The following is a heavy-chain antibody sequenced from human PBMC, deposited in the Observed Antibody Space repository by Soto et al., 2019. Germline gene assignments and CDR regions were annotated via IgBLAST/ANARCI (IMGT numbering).Heavy chain of an antibody. CDR2: VAASGST. V-gene: IGHV4-4*07. Sequence: SETLSLTCTVSGGSISGFFWTWVRQPPGMPLEGLGHVAASGSTAYNPSLRSRLSLSLDVSKNRFSLELASVTAADTATYFCARGGSTHYYYGLDVWGQGTTVTVSS. CDR1: GGSISGFF. J-gene: IGHJ6*02. CDR3: ARGGSTHYYYGLDV.